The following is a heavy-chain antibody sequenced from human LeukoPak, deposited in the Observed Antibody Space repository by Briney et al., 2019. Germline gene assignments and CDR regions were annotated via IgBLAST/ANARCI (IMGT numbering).Heavy chain of an antibody. CDR1: GGSVSSGTYY. V-gene: IGHV4-61*01. CDR3: ARGNWYYFDY. Sequence: SETLSLTCTVSGGSVSSGTYYWSWIRQPPGKGLEWIGYIYYSGSTYYNPSLKSRVTIPVDTSKNQFSLKLSSVTAADTAVYYCARGNWYYFDYWGQGTLVTVSS. D-gene: IGHD1-1*01. CDR2: IYYSGST. J-gene: IGHJ4*02.